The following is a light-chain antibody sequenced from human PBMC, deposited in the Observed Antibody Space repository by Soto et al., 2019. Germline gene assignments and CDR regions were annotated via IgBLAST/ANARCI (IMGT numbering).Light chain of an antibody. CDR2: EVS. Sequence: QSALPQPASVSGSPGQSITISCTGTSSDIGYYNYVSWYQHHPGKAPKLIIYEVSNRPSGVSNRFSGSKSGITASLTISGLQAEDEADYYCTSYTLTSTLHVFGTGTKVTVL. CDR3: TSYTLTSTLHV. J-gene: IGLJ1*01. CDR1: SSDIGYYNY. V-gene: IGLV2-14*01.